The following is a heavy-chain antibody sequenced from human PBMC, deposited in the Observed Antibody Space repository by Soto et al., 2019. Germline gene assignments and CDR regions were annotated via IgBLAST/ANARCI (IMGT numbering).Heavy chain of an antibody. J-gene: IGHJ4*02. CDR3: AKDRAYYGSGSGFS. D-gene: IGHD3-10*01. V-gene: IGHV3-30*18. Sequence: QVQLVESGGGVVQPGRSLRLSCAASGFTFSSYGMHWVRQAPGKGLEWVAVISYDGSNKYYADSVKGRFTISRDNSKNTLYLQMNSLRAEDTAVYYCAKDRAYYGSGSGFSWGQGTLVTVSS. CDR1: GFTFSSYG. CDR2: ISYDGSNK.